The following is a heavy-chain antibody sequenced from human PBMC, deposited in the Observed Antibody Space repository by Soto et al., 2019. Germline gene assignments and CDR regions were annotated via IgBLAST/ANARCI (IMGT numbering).Heavy chain of an antibody. CDR1: GCSISSSSYY. D-gene: IGHD5-18*01. CDR3: ARHLYSYGYFDY. CDR2: IYYSGST. J-gene: IGHJ4*02. V-gene: IGHV4-39*01. Sequence: PSETLSLACTVSGCSISSSSYYWGWIRQPPGKGLEWIGSIYYSGSTYYNPSLKSRVTISVDTSKNQFSLKLSSVTAADTAVYYCARHLYSYGYFDYWGQGTLVTVSS.